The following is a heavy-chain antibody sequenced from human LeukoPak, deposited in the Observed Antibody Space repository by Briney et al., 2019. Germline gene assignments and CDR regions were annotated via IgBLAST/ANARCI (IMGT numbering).Heavy chain of an antibody. D-gene: IGHD3-10*01. Sequence: ASVKVFCKASGYTFTSYGISWVRQAPGQGLEWMGWISTYNGNTNYAQKLQGRVTMTTDTSTSTAYMELRSLRSDDTAVYYCARDHLSGGSGSYYNVFSYYYYYGMDVWGQGTTVTVSS. V-gene: IGHV1-18*01. CDR1: GYTFTSYG. J-gene: IGHJ6*02. CDR2: ISTYNGNT. CDR3: ARDHLSGGSGSYYNVFSYYYYYGMDV.